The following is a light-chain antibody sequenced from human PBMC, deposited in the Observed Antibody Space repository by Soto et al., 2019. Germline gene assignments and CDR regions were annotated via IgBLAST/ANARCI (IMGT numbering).Light chain of an antibody. Sequence: DIQMTQSPSSLSASVGDRVTITCRASQSISSYLNWYQQKPGKAPKLLSYAASSLQSGVPSRFSGSGSGKDFTLTISSLQPEDFATYYCQQSYSTPRTFGQGNKVEIK. J-gene: IGKJ1*01. CDR3: QQSYSTPRT. CDR2: AAS. V-gene: IGKV1-39*01. CDR1: QSISSY.